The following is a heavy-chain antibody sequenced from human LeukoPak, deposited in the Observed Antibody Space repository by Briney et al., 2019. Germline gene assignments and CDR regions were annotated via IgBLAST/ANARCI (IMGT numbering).Heavy chain of an antibody. CDR1: GGSITSYY. D-gene: IGHD3-10*01. J-gene: IGHJ5*02. CDR2: IYYSGST. CDR3: ARGGVNYKIAGP. Sequence: SETLPLTCTVSGGSITSYYWSWIRQPPGRGLEWIGYIYYSGSTNYNPSLKSRVTISVDTSKNQFSLKLSSVTAADTAVYYCARGGVNYKIAGPWGQGALVTVSS. V-gene: IGHV4-59*01.